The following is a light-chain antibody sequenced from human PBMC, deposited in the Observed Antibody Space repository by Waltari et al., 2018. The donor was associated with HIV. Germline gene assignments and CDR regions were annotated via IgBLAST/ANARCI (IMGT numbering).Light chain of an antibody. V-gene: IGKV3-20*01. CDR3: QQYGTVPIT. J-gene: IGKJ4*01. CDR2: STS. Sequence: ESVLTQSPGTLSLSPGQRAILSCRASKTIRSSSIAWSQQRPGQAPRLLMYSTSRRATGIPDRFSGSGSGTDFTFTINRREPEDFAVFYCQQYGTVPITFGGGTKVEIK. CDR1: KTIRSSS.